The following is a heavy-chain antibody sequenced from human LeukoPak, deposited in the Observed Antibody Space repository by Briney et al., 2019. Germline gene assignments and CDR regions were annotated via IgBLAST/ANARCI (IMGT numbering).Heavy chain of an antibody. CDR1: GYTFTSYA. V-gene: IGHV1-3*01. J-gene: IGHJ4*02. Sequence: ASVKVSCKASGYTFTSYAMHWVRQAPGQRLEWMGWINAGNGNTKYSQKFQGRVTITRDTSASTAYMELSSLRSEDTAVYYCTRDTTGTLFDYWGQGTLVTVSS. D-gene: IGHD1-1*01. CDR3: TRDTTGTLFDY. CDR2: INAGNGNT.